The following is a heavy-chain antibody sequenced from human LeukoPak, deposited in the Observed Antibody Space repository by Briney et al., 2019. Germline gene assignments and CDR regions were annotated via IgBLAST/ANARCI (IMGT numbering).Heavy chain of an antibody. D-gene: IGHD3-3*01. J-gene: IGHJ5*02. CDR2: ISSSSSYI. V-gene: IGHV3-21*04. CDR3: ARELRFLEGVNWFDP. Sequence: PGGSLRLSCAASGFTFSSYSMNWVRQAPGKGLEWVSSISSSSSYIYYADSVKGRFTISRDNAKNSLYLQMNSLRAEDTAVYYCARELRFLEGVNWFDPWGQGTLVTVSS. CDR1: GFTFSSYS.